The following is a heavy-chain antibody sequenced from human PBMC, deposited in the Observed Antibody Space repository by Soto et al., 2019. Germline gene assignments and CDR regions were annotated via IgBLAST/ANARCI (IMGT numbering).Heavy chain of an antibody. CDR3: ARDGSSSWPRYFDL. CDR2: IWYDGSNK. Sequence: QVQLVESGGGVVQPGRSLRLSCEASRFTFSNYAMHWVRQAPGKRLEWVAVIWYDGSNKYYADSVKGRFAISRDNSKNTLYLQMNSLKAEDTAMYYCARDGSSSWPRYFDLWGRGTLVTVSS. J-gene: IGHJ2*01. CDR1: RFTFSNYA. D-gene: IGHD6-13*01. V-gene: IGHV3-33*01.